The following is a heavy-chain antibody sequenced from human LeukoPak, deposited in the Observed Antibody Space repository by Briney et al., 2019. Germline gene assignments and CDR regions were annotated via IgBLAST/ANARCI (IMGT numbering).Heavy chain of an antibody. CDR3: ARDPGSSGWSSY. CDR1: GYTFTGYY. Sequence: ASVKVSCKASGYTFTGYYMHWVRQAPGQGLAWMGWINPNSGGTNYAQKFQGRVTMTRDTSISTAYMELSRLRSDDTAVYYCARDPGSSGWSSYWGQGTLVTVSS. J-gene: IGHJ4*02. CDR2: INPNSGGT. V-gene: IGHV1-2*02. D-gene: IGHD6-19*01.